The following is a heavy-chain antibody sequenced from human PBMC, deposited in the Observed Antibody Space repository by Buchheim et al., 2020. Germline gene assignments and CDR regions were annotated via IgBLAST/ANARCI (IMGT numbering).Heavy chain of an antibody. V-gene: IGHV3-30*04. D-gene: IGHD2-2*01. J-gene: IGHJ4*02. CDR1: GFTFSDYA. CDR2: ISYDGSNK. Sequence: QVQLMESGRGVVQPGRSLRLSCAASGFTFSDYALHWVRQAPGKGLEWVALISYDGSNKWDADSVKGRFTISRDNSKNILYLQMNSLRAGDTAIYYCARDKEGIVVVPAAMFDYWGQGT. CDR3: ARDKEGIVVVPAAMFDY.